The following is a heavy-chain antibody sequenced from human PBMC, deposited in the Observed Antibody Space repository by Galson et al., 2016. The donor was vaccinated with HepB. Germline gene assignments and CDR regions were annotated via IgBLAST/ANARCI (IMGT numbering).Heavy chain of an antibody. D-gene: IGHD4-11*01. Sequence: ETLSLTCSVSDGATSIGNFYWVWIRQPPGKGLEWIGSVYYSGATYHNPSLKSRVTMSVDTSKSQFSLKLTSVTAADPAVYFCARRKVTTGNFFDFWAQGSLVTVSS. CDR3: ARRKVTTGNFFDF. CDR2: VYYSGAT. V-gene: IGHV4-39*01. CDR1: DGATSIGNFY. J-gene: IGHJ4*02.